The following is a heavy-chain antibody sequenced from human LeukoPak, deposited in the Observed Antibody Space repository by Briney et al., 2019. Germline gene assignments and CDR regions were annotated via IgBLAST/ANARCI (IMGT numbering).Heavy chain of an antibody. CDR3: ARGRYYDSSGYPPYAFDI. CDR1: GGSIGSYY. V-gene: IGHV4-34*01. Sequence: SETLSLTCTVSGGSIGSYYWSWIRQPPGKGLEWIGEINHSGSTNYNPSLKSRVTISVDTSKNQFSLKLSSVTAADTAVYYCARGRYYDSSGYPPYAFDIWGQGTMVTVSS. D-gene: IGHD3-22*01. J-gene: IGHJ3*02. CDR2: INHSGST.